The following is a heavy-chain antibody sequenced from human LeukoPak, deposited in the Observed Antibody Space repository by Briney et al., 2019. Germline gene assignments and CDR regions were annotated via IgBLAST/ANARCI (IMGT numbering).Heavy chain of an antibody. J-gene: IGHJ4*02. Sequence: GGSLRLSCATSGFTFSDHYMNWVRQAPGKGLEWVSAISGDSRYIYYADSVRGRFTISRDNAENSLYLRMNSLRVEDTAVYYCARAPTVLVGYCSSSSCQADYWGQGTLVTVSS. CDR2: ISGDSRYI. D-gene: IGHD2-2*01. CDR3: ARAPTVLVGYCSSSSCQADY. CDR1: GFTFSDHY. V-gene: IGHV3-21*01.